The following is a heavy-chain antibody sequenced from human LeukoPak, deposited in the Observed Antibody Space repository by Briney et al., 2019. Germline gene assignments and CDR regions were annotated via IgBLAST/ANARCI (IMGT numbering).Heavy chain of an antibody. Sequence: SVKVSCKASGGTFSSYAISWVRQAPGQGLEWMGGIIPIFGTANYAQKFQGRVTITTDESTSTAYMELSSLRSEDTAVYSCERDPSTGYYYVSSGYIDFWCQGNLVTVSS. D-gene: IGHD3-22*01. CDR2: IIPIFGTA. J-gene: IGHJ4*02. CDR1: GGTFSSYA. CDR3: ERDPSTGYYYVSSGYIDF. V-gene: IGHV1-69*05.